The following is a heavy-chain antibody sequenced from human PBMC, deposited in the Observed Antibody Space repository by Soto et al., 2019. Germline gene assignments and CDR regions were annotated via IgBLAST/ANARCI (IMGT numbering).Heavy chain of an antibody. V-gene: IGHV4-59*01. D-gene: IGHD2-21*02. CDR3: ARGGDYDYYYGMDV. CDR2: IYYSGST. J-gene: IGHJ6*02. Sequence: SETLSLTCTVSGGSISSYYWSWIRQPPGKGLEWIGYIYYSGSTNYNPSLKSRVTISVDTSKNQLSLKLSSVTAADTAVYYCARGGDYDYYYGMDVWGQGTTVTVSS. CDR1: GGSISSYY.